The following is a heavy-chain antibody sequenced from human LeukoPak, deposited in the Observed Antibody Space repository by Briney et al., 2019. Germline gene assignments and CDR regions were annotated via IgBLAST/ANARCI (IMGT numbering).Heavy chain of an antibody. CDR3: ARGGNYGDYDGYFDY. D-gene: IGHD4-17*01. V-gene: IGHV4-59*08. Sequence: SETLSLTCTVSGGSISSYYWSWIRQPPGKGLEWIGYIYYSGSANYNPSLRSRVTISVDTSKNQFSLKLSSVTAADTAVYYCARGGNYGDYDGYFDYWGQGTLVTVSS. J-gene: IGHJ4*02. CDR2: IYYSGSA. CDR1: GGSISSYY.